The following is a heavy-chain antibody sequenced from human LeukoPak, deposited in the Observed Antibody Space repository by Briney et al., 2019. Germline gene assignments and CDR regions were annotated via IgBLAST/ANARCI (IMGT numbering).Heavy chain of an antibody. CDR2: INPSGGST. V-gene: IGHV1-46*02. D-gene: IGHD6-19*01. Sequence: ASVKVSCKASGYTFNNHYMYWVRQAPGQGLEWMGVINPSGGSTSYAQKFQGRVTMTRDTSTRTVYMEVNSLRSEDTAVYYCARQGAYSSAIGMGYWGQGTLVTVSS. J-gene: IGHJ4*02. CDR1: GYTFNNHY. CDR3: ARQGAYSSAIGMGY.